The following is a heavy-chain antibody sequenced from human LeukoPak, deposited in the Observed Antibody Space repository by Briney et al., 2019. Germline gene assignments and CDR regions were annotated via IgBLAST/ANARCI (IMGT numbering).Heavy chain of an antibody. Sequence: GGSLRLSCAASGFTFSSHWMHWVRQAPGKGLVWVSRINSDGSSTSYADSVKGRFTISRDNAKNTLYLQMNSLRAEDTAVYYCARGPPYGSGSYYPGDYWGQGTLVTV. D-gene: IGHD3-10*01. CDR2: INSDGSST. CDR1: GFTFSSHW. CDR3: ARGPPYGSGSYYPGDY. J-gene: IGHJ4*02. V-gene: IGHV3-74*01.